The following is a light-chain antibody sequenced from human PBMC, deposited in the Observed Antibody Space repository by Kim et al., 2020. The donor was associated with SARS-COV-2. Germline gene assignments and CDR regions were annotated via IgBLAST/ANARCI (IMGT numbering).Light chain of an antibody. CDR2: GAS. V-gene: IGKV3-20*01. CDR1: QSVGSTY. Sequence: PGKTATHPSRASQSVGSTYIAWYQQKPGQAPRLLINGASSRATGISDKFSGSGSGTGFTLTIRRLEPEDFAVYYCQQYSSSPITFGQGTRLEIK. CDR3: QQYSSSPIT. J-gene: IGKJ5*01.